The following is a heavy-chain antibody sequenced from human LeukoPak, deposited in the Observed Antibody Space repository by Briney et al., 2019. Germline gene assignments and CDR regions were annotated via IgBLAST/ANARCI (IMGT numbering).Heavy chain of an antibody. Sequence: GASVKVSCKASGYTFTSYAMNWVRQAPEQGLEWMGWININIGNPTFAQGFTGRFVFSLDTSVSTAYLQISSLKAEDSAVYFCARGYRGYGDFYSYSYCYMDVWGKGATVTVSS. J-gene: IGHJ6*03. CDR2: ININIGNP. CDR3: ARGYRGYGDFYSYSYCYMDV. D-gene: IGHD4-17*01. V-gene: IGHV7-4-1*02. CDR1: GYTFTSYA.